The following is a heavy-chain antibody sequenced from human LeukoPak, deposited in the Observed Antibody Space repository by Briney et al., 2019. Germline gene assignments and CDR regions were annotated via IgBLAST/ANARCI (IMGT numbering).Heavy chain of an antibody. J-gene: IGHJ6*03. Sequence: PSETLSLTCTVSGGSISSYYWSWIRQPPGKGLEWIGYIYYGGSTNYNPSLKSRVTISVDTSKNQFSLKLSSVTAADTAVYYCARDGTSITMIVVAEYYYMDVWGKGTTVTVSS. V-gene: IGHV4-59*01. CDR2: IYYGGST. CDR1: GGSISSYY. D-gene: IGHD3-22*01. CDR3: ARDGTSITMIVVAEYYYMDV.